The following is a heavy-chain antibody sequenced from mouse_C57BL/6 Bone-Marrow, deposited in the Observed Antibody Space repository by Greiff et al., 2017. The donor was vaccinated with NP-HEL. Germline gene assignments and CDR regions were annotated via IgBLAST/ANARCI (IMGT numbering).Heavy chain of an antibody. CDR1: GFTFSSYA. CDR3: ARDRGGLRN. V-gene: IGHV5-4*01. CDR2: ISAGGSYT. D-gene: IGHD2-4*01. Sequence: EVKLVESGGGLVKPGGSLKLSCAASGFTFSSYAMSWVRQTPEKRLEWVATISAGGSYTYYPDNVKGRFTISRDNAKNNLYLQMSHLKSEDTAMYYCARDRGGLRNWGQGTTLTVSS. J-gene: IGHJ2*01.